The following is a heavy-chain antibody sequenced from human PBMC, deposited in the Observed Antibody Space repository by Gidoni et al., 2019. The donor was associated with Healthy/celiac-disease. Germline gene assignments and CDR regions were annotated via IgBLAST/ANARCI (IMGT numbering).Heavy chain of an antibody. J-gene: IGHJ6*02. D-gene: IGHD6-19*01. V-gene: IGHV4-34*01. CDR2: INHSGST. CDR3: ARFGSSGWYYYYGMDV. Sequence: QVQLQQWGAGLLKPSETLSLTCAVYGGSFSGYYWSWIRQPPGKGLEWIGEINHSGSTNYNPSLKSRVTISVDTSKNQFSLKLSSVTAADTAVYYCARFGSSGWYYYYGMDVWGQGTTVTVSS. CDR1: GGSFSGYY.